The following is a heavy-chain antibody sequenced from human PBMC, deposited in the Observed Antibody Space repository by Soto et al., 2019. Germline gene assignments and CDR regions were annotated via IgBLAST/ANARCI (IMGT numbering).Heavy chain of an antibody. CDR3: ARSEWYYDSSGYYPAQYFQH. J-gene: IGHJ1*01. Sequence: SETLSLTCTVSGGSISSYYWSWIRQPPGKGLEWIGYIYYSGSSNYNPSLKSRVSISVDTSKNQFSLKLSSVTAADTAVYYCARSEWYYDSSGYYPAQYFQHWGQGTLVTVSS. CDR1: GGSISSYY. V-gene: IGHV4-59*01. CDR2: IYYSGSS. D-gene: IGHD3-22*01.